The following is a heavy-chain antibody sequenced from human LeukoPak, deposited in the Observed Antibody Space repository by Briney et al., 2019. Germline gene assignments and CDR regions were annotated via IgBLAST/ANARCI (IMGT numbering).Heavy chain of an antibody. J-gene: IGHJ4*02. D-gene: IGHD3-10*01. V-gene: IGHV3-23*01. Sequence: GGSLRLSCAASGFTFSTYAMTWVRQAPGKELEWVSTVTGNGGSTYYADSVKGRFTISRDNSKNTLYLQMNSLRAEDTAVYYCAKDPMVRGLTYDCWGQGTLVTVSS. CDR1: GFTFSTYA. CDR3: AKDPMVRGLTYDC. CDR2: VTGNGGST.